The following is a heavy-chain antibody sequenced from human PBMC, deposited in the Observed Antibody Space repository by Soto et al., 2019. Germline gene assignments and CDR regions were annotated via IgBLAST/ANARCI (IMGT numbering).Heavy chain of an antibody. CDR2: IIPILGIP. J-gene: IGHJ3*02. D-gene: IGHD6-19*01. Sequence: QVQLVQSGAEVKKPGSSVKVSCKASGGTFSSYTISWVRQAPGQGLERMGGIIPILGIPNYAQKFQGRVTITADKSTSTAYMELSSLSSEDTAVYYCASLAVADVAFVIWGQGTMVTVSS. CDR1: GGTFSSYT. V-gene: IGHV1-69*02. CDR3: ASLAVADVAFVI.